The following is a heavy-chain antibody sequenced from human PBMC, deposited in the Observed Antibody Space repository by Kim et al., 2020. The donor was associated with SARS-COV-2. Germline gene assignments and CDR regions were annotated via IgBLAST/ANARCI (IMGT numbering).Heavy chain of an antibody. D-gene: IGHD5-12*01. CDR3: ARDIMDGYNCLDY. J-gene: IGHJ4*02. Sequence: YAESVKRRCTIYKDNARISLYLQMNSVRAEDTAVYYCARDIMDGYNCLDYWGQGTLVSVSS. V-gene: IGHV3-21*01.